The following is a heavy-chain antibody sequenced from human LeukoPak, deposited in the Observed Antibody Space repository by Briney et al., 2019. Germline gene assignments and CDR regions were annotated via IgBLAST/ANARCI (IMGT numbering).Heavy chain of an antibody. J-gene: IGHJ3*02. D-gene: IGHD3-22*01. CDR3: ARESMIVVGENYRNDAFDI. V-gene: IGHV1-69*05. CDR2: IIPIFGTA. Sequence: SVKVSCKASGDSFGSFVISWVRQAPGQGPEWVGGIIPIFGTANYAQNFQGRVTITTDEPTRTAYMELSRLRSGDTAVYYCARESMIVVGENYRNDAFDIWGQGTMVTVSS. CDR1: GDSFGSFV.